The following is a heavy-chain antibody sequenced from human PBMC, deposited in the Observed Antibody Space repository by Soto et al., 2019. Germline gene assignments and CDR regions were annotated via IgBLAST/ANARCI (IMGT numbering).Heavy chain of an antibody. CDR1: GFTFRTYT. CDR3: ARDRGYDAHDYYYNAMDV. CDR2: IRGFSPYT. J-gene: IGHJ6*02. V-gene: IGHV3-21*01. Sequence: EVQLVESGGGLVKPGWSLRLSCISSGFTFRTYTMNWVRQAPGKGLEWVSGIRGFSPYTFYAESVKGRFTISRDNAKNSLYLQMNSLRAEDTAVYYCARDRGYDAHDYYYNAMDVWGQGTTVTVSS. D-gene: IGHD2-15*01.